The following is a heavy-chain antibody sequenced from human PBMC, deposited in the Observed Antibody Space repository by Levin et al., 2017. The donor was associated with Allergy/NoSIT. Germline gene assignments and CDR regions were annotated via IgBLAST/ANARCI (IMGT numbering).Heavy chain of an antibody. D-gene: IGHD6-19*01. CDR1: GFTFSDYY. V-gene: IGHV3-11*01. CDR3: ARDWGGDRRAVAGTRPLDY. CDR2: ISSSGSTI. J-gene: IGHJ4*02. Sequence: GESLKISCAASGFTFSDYYMSWIRQAPGKGLEWVSYISSSGSTIYYADSVKGRFTISRDNAKNSLYLQMNSLRAEDTAVYYCARDWGGDRRAVAGTRPLDYWGQGTLVTVSS.